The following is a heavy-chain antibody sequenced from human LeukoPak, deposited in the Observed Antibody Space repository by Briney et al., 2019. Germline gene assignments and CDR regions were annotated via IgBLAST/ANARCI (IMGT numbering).Heavy chain of an antibody. CDR3: ARDSGGYYDSSGYYYVAGDFDY. V-gene: IGHV3-11*01. J-gene: IGHJ4*02. CDR2: ISSSGSTI. Sequence: GGSLRLSCAASGFTFSDYYMSWIRQAPGKGLEWVSYISSSGSTIYYADSVKGRFTISRDNAKNSLYLQMNSLRAEDTAVYYCARDSGGYYDSSGYYYVAGDFDYWGRGTLVTVSS. CDR1: GFTFSDYY. D-gene: IGHD3-22*01.